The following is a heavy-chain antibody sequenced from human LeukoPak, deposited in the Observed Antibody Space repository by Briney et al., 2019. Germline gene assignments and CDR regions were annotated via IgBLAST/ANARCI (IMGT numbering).Heavy chain of an antibody. CDR2: ISYDGSNK. D-gene: IGHD3-3*01. V-gene: IGHV3-30*18. Sequence: GGSLRLSCAASGFTFSSYGMRWVRQAPGKGLEWVAVISYDGSNKYYADSVKGRFTISRDNSKNTLYLQMNSLRAEDTAVYYCAKGGRITISPIDYWGQGTLVTVSS. J-gene: IGHJ4*02. CDR1: GFTFSSYG. CDR3: AKGGRITISPIDY.